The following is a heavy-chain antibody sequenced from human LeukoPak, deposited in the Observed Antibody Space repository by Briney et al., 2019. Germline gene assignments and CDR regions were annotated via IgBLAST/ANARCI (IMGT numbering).Heavy chain of an antibody. CDR1: GGSFSGYY. Sequence: SETLSLTCAVYGGSFSGYYWSWIRQPPGKGLEWIGEINHSGSTNYNPSLKSRVTIPVDTSKNQFSLMLSSVTAADTAVYYCARGAGPYDHVWGSYRLYYFDYWGQGTLVTVSS. CDR2: INHSGST. CDR3: ARGAGPYDHVWGSYRLYYFDY. J-gene: IGHJ4*02. D-gene: IGHD3-16*02. V-gene: IGHV4-34*01.